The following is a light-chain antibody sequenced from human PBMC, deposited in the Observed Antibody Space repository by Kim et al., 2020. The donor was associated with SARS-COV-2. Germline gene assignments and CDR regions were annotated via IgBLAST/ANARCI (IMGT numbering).Light chain of an antibody. CDR3: QAWDTSTGV. CDR2: KNN. V-gene: IGLV1-47*01. J-gene: IGLJ3*02. Sequence: TPSQAVTSSCSGTPSNTGSDDVYWYQHLPGTAPKLLIYKNNKRPSGVPDRFSGSRSGNTATLTISGTQAMDEADYYCQAWDTSTGVFGGGTQLTVL. CDR1: PSNTGSDD.